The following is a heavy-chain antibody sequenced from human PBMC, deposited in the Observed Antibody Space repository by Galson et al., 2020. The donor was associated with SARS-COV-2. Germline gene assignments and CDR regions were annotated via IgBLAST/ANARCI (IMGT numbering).Heavy chain of an antibody. J-gene: IGHJ6*02. V-gene: IGHV3-13*01. CDR3: ASSFIVGATLGGFIDYYYYGMDV. CDR2: IGTAGDT. D-gene: IGHD1-26*01. Sequence: GGSLRLSCAASGFTFSSYDMHWVRQATGKGLEWVSAIGTAGDTYYPGSVKGRFTISRENAKNSLYLQMNSLRAGDTAVYYCASSFIVGATLGGFIDYYYYGMDVWGQGTTVTVSS. CDR1: GFTFSSYD.